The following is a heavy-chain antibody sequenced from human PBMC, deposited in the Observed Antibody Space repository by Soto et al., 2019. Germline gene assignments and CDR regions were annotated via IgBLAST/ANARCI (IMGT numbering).Heavy chain of an antibody. CDR3: ARTGYYCSGGSCYRFYFDY. Sequence: SETLSLTCTVSGGSISSYYWSWIRQPPGKGLEWIGYIYYSGSTNYNPSLKSRVTISVDTSKNQFSLKLSSVTAADTAVYYCARTGYYCSGGSCYRFYFDYWGQGTLVTVSS. V-gene: IGHV4-59*08. CDR1: GGSISSYY. J-gene: IGHJ4*02. CDR2: IYYSGST. D-gene: IGHD2-15*01.